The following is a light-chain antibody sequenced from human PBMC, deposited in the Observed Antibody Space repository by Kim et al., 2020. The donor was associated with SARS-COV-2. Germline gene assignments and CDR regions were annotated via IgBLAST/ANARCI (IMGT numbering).Light chain of an antibody. CDR2: DTS. Sequence: EIVLTQSPVTLSLSPGERATPSCRASQSVGNYLAWYQQRPGQAPRLLIYDTSNRATGIPARFSGSGSGTDFTLTISSLEPEDFAVYSCQQRSNLITFGQGTRLEIK. V-gene: IGKV3-11*01. CDR3: QQRSNLIT. CDR1: QSVGNY. J-gene: IGKJ5*01.